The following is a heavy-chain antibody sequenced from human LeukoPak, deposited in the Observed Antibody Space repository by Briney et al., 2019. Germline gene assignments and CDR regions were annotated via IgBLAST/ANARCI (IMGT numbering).Heavy chain of an antibody. CDR3: AKKYCSSTSCYFDY. J-gene: IGHJ4*02. V-gene: IGHV3-30*02. CDR2: IRYDGSNK. D-gene: IGHD2-2*01. CDR1: GFTFSSYG. Sequence: GGSLRLSCAASGFTFSSYGMHWVRQAPGKGLEWVAFIRYDGSNKYYADSVKGRFTISRDNSMNTLYLQMNSLRAEDTAVYYCAKKYCSSTSCYFDYWGQGTLVTVSS.